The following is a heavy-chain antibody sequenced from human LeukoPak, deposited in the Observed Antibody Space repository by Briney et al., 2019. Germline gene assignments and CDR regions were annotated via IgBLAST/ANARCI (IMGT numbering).Heavy chain of an antibody. J-gene: IGHJ6*02. D-gene: IGHD6-13*01. Sequence: ASVKVSCKASVYIFTSYDINWVRQATGQGLEWMGWMNPNSGNTGYAQKFQGRVTMTRNTSISTAYMELSSLRSEDTAVYYCARFLFSWPTRYYYYGMDVWGQGTTVTVSS. CDR1: VYIFTSYD. CDR3: ARFLFSWPTRYYYYGMDV. CDR2: MNPNSGNT. V-gene: IGHV1-8*01.